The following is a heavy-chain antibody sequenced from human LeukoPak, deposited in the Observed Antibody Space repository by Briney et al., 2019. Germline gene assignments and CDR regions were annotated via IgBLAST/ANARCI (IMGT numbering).Heavy chain of an antibody. Sequence: PGGSLRLSCAASGFTFDDYAMHWVRQAPGKGLEWVSGITWNSGNIAYADSVEGRFTISRDNAKNSLYLQMNSLRAEDAALYYCAKSRDSNTWYYFDYWGQGTLVTVSS. CDR2: ITWNSGNI. V-gene: IGHV3-9*01. CDR3: AKSRDSNTWYYFDY. CDR1: GFTFDDYA. J-gene: IGHJ4*02. D-gene: IGHD3-22*01.